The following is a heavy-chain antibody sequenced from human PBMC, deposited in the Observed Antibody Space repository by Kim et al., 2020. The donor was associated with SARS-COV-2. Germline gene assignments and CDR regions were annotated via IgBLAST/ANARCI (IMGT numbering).Heavy chain of an antibody. J-gene: IGHJ6*02. CDR2: IIPIFGTA. CDR1: GGTFSSYA. D-gene: IGHD3-10*01. CDR3: ARDGLPPSSYYGSGSYPTYYYYGMDV. V-gene: IGHV1-69*13. Sequence: SVKVSCKASGGTFSSYAISWVRQAPGQGLEWMGGIIPIFGTANYAQKFQGRVTITADESTSTAYMELSSLRSEDTAVYYCARDGLPPSSYYGSGSYPTYYYYGMDVWGQGTTVTVSS.